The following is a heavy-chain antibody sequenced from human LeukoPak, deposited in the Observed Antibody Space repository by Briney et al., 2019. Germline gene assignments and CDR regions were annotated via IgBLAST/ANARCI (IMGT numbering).Heavy chain of an antibody. D-gene: IGHD3-9*01. CDR2: IIPIFGTA. CDR3: ARDGYYDILTGYYPNWFDP. Sequence: VASVKVSCKASGGTFSSYAISWVRQAPGQGLEWMGRIIPIFGTANYAQKFQGRVTITTDESTSTAYMELSSLRSEDTAVYYCARDGYYDILTGYYPNWFDPWGQGTLVTVSS. V-gene: IGHV1-69*05. CDR1: GGTFSSYA. J-gene: IGHJ5*02.